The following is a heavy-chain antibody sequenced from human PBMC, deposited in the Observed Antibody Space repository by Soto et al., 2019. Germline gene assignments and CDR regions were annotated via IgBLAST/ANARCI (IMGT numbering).Heavy chain of an antibody. CDR3: ARDHRKNVVVVPSAYYYSYMEV. Sequence: QVQLVQSGAEVREPGASVKVSCKASGCTFTSYGITWLRQAPGQGLEWMGWINGYNGTTDYAQKLQGRGTRTPDTSTTTAYMELRSLTSDDTAVYFCARDHRKNVVVVPSAYYYSYMEVWGKGTAVCVCS. J-gene: IGHJ6*03. V-gene: IGHV1-18*01. CDR2: INGYNGTT. CDR1: GCTFTSYG. D-gene: IGHD2-2*01.